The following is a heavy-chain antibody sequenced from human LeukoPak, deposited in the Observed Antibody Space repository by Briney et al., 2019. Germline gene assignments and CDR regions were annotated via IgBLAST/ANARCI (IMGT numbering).Heavy chain of an antibody. CDR2: ISAYNGNT. V-gene: IGHV1-18*01. J-gene: IGHJ3*02. CDR3: AISQIVVVTEGAFDI. CDR1: GGTFSSYA. D-gene: IGHD2-21*02. Sequence: ASVKVSCKASGGTFSSYAISWVRQAPGQGLEWMGWISAYNGNTNYAQKLQGRVTMTTDTSTSTAYMELRSLRSDDTAVYYCAISQIVVVTEGAFDIWGQGTMVTVSS.